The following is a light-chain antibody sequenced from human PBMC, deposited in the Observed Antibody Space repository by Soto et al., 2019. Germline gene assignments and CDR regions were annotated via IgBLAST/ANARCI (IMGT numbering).Light chain of an antibody. CDR2: DVS. CDR3: DSFTSSGLYV. J-gene: IGLJ1*01. CDR1: SSDVGAYNY. V-gene: IGLV2-14*03. Sequence: QSVLTQPASVSGSPGQSITISCTGSSSDVGAYNYVSWYQQHPGKAPKVIVYDVSNRPSGVSNRFSGSKSGNTASLTISGLQAEDEADSYCDSFTSSGLYVFGTGTKVTVL.